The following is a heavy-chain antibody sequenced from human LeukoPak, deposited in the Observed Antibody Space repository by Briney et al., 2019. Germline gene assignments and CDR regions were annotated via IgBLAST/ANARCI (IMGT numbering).Heavy chain of an antibody. CDR1: GGSFSGYY. D-gene: IGHD2-21*02. CDR2: INHSGST. J-gene: IGHJ3*02. Sequence: SETPSLTCAVYGGSFSGYYWSWIRQPPGKGLEWIGEINHSGSTSYNPSLKSRVTISVDTSKNQSSLKLNSVTAADTAVYYCARILRDAFDISGQGTMVTVSS. CDR3: ARILRDAFDI. V-gene: IGHV4-34*01.